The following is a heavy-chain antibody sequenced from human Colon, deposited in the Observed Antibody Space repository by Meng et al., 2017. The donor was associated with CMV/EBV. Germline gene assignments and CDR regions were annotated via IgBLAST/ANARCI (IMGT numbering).Heavy chain of an antibody. D-gene: IGHD3-10*01. Sequence: QIPLKESGPTLVKPPQTLTLTCTFSGFSLSTIGMGVGWIRQPPGKALEWLGVIYWDDDKRYSPSLKSRLTITKDTSKNQVVLTMTNLDPLDTATYYCAHRPYGSGSYFFDYWGQGTLVTVSS. V-gene: IGHV2-5*02. J-gene: IGHJ4*02. CDR2: IYWDDDK. CDR3: AHRPYGSGSYFFDY. CDR1: GFSLSTIGMG.